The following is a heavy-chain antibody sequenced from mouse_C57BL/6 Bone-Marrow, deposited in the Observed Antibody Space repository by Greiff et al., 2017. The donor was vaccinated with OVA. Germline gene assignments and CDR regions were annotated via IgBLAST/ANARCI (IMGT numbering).Heavy chain of an antibody. CDR2: IYPGSGST. V-gene: IGHV1-55*01. Sequence: VQLQQSGAELVKPGASVKMSCKASGYTFTSYWITWVKQRPGQGLEWIGDIYPGSGSTNYNEKFKSKATLTVDTSSSTAYMQLSSLTSEDSAVYYCARFIYDGYYDWYFDVWGTGTTVTVSS. CDR1: GYTFTSYW. J-gene: IGHJ1*03. CDR3: ARFIYDGYYDWYFDV. D-gene: IGHD2-3*01.